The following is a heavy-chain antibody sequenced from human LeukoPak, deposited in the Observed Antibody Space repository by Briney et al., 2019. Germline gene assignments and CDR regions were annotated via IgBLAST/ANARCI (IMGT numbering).Heavy chain of an antibody. CDR2: ISSSSSYI. CDR1: DLPLISYS. D-gene: IGHD2-2*01. J-gene: IGHJ4*02. Sequence: GGPLRLSWAASDLPLISYSINWVPQPPGRGLDWVSSISSSSSYIYYADSVKGRFTISRDNAKNSLYLQMNSLRAEDTAVYYCAREKVPAELDYWGQGTLVTVSS. CDR3: AREKVPAELDY. V-gene: IGHV3-21*01.